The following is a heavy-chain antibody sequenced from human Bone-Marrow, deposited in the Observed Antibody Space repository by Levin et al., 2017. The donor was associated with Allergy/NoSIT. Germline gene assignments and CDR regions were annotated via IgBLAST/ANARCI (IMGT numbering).Heavy chain of an antibody. CDR3: AKDVHSRAGTTAAVVLDS. V-gene: IGHV3-23*01. Sequence: QTGGSLRLSCAASGFTFSNYAMNWVRQAPGKGLEWVSSISGSDGNTYFAGSVQGRFAISRDNSKNTLSLQMNSLRVEDTAVYYCAKDVHSRAGTTAAVVLDSWGRGTLVTVSS. D-gene: IGHD6-13*01. CDR1: GFTFSNYA. CDR2: ISGSDGNT. J-gene: IGHJ4*02.